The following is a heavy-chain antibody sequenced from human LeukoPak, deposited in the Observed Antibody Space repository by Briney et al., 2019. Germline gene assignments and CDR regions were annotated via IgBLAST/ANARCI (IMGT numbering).Heavy chain of an antibody. V-gene: IGHV1-69*13. D-gene: IGHD5-24*01. Sequence: SVKVSCKGSGGTFSSYAISWVRQAPGQGLEWMGGVIPIFGTANYAQKFQGRVTITADESTSTAYMELSSLRSEDTAVYYCARDSEMATITPYYYYGMDVWGQGTTVTVSS. CDR2: VIPIFGTA. CDR3: ARDSEMATITPYYYYGMDV. J-gene: IGHJ6*02. CDR1: GGTFSSYA.